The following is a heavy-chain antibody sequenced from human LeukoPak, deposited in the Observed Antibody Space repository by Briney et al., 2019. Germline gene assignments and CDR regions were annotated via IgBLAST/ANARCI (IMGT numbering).Heavy chain of an antibody. D-gene: IGHD6-19*01. Sequence: GGSLRLSCVASGFTFSTYGMNWVRQAPGKGLEWVAVISHHGSNKFYADSVKGRFTISRDNSNNMVYLQMNGLRAEDTAVYYCARERGSSGWTDYWGQGTLVTVSS. CDR2: ISHHGSNK. CDR1: GFTFSTYG. CDR3: ARERGSSGWTDY. J-gene: IGHJ4*02. V-gene: IGHV3-30*03.